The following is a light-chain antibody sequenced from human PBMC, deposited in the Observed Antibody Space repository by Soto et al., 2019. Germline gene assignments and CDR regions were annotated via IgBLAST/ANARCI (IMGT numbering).Light chain of an antibody. V-gene: IGKV1-5*03. CDR3: QQYGRFLT. J-gene: IGKJ2*01. Sequence: DIQMTQSPSTLSASVGDRVTITCRASQSIDTALAWYQQKPGKAPNLLIYRASNLASGVPSRFSGSGSGTEFTLAISSLQPDDVATYYCQQYGRFLTFGQGTKLEIK. CDR1: QSIDTA. CDR2: RAS.